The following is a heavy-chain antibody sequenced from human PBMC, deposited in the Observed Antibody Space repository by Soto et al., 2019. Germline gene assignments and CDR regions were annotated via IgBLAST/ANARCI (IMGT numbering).Heavy chain of an antibody. V-gene: IGHV1-3*01. CDR1: GYTFTGYA. D-gene: IGHD3-10*01. J-gene: IGHJ3*02. Sequence: GASVKVSCKASGYTFTGYAMHWVRQAPGQRLDWMGWINAGNGNTIYSQKFQGRVTITRDTSASTAYMELSSLRSEDTAVYYCARGINYYDSGDDAFDIWGQGTMVTVSS. CDR2: INAGNGNT. CDR3: ARGINYYDSGDDAFDI.